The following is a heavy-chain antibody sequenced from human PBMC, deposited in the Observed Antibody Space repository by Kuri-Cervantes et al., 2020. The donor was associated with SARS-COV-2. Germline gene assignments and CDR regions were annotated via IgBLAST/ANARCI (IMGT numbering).Heavy chain of an antibody. J-gene: IGHJ6*03. Sequence: SVKVSCKASGGTFSSYAISWVRQAPGQGLEWMGRIIPILGIANYAQKFQGRVTITADKSTSTAYMELRSLRSDDTAVYYCARGGGCSSTSCYVNYYYYYMDVWGKGTTVTSP. CDR1: GGTFSSYA. CDR3: ARGGGCSSTSCYVNYYYYYMDV. D-gene: IGHD2-2*01. V-gene: IGHV1-69*04. CDR2: IIPILGIA.